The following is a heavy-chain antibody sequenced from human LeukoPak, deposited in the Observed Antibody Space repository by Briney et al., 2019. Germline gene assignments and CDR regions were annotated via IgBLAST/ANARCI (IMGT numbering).Heavy chain of an antibody. CDR3: ARTYYYGSGSSLDAFDI. V-gene: IGHV5-51*01. Sequence: GESLKISCKGSGYXFTSYWICWVRQMPGKGLEWMGIIYPGDSDTRYSPSFQGQVTISADKSISTAYLQWSSLKASDTAMYYCARTYYYGSGSSLDAFDIWGQGTMVTVSS. CDR1: GYXFTSYW. J-gene: IGHJ3*02. D-gene: IGHD3-10*01. CDR2: IYPGDSDT.